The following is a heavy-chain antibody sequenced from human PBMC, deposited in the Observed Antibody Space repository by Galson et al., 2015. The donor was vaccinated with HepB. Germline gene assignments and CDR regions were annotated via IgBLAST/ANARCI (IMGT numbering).Heavy chain of an antibody. CDR3: ATSSGYSGDAFDI. Sequence: SLRLSCAASGFTFSSYAMHWVRQAPGKGLEWVAVISYDGSNKYYADSVKGRFTISRDNSKNTLYLQMNSLRAEDTAVYYCATSSGYSGDAFDIWGQGTMVTVSS. D-gene: IGHD3-22*01. V-gene: IGHV3-30*04. CDR1: GFTFSSYA. CDR2: ISYDGSNK. J-gene: IGHJ3*02.